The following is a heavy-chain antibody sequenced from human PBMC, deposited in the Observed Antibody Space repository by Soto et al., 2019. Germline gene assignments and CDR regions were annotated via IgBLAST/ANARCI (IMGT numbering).Heavy chain of an antibody. CDR3: TTEQYCSSTSCYAVSYYYYYMDV. CDR1: GFTFSNAW. Sequence: GGSLRLSCAASGFTFSNAWMSWVRQAPGKGLEWVGRIKSKTDGGTTDYAVPVKGRFTISRDDSKNTLYLQMNSLKTEDTAVYYCTTEQYCSSTSCYAVSYYYYYMDVWGKGTTVTVSS. D-gene: IGHD2-2*01. V-gene: IGHV3-15*01. J-gene: IGHJ6*03. CDR2: IKSKTDGGTT.